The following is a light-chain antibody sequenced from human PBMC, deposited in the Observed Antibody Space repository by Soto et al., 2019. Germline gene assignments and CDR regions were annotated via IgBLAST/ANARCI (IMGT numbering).Light chain of an antibody. CDR2: EGG. J-gene: IGLJ1*01. CDR1: NSDVGSYNL. V-gene: IGLV2-23*01. CDR3: CSYAGGSTYV. Sequence: QSALTQPASVSGSPGQSITISCTGTNSDVGSYNLVSWYQQHPGKAPKPTIYEGGKRPSGVSNRFSGSKSGNTASLTISGLQAEDEADYYCCSYAGGSTYVFGTGTKLTVL.